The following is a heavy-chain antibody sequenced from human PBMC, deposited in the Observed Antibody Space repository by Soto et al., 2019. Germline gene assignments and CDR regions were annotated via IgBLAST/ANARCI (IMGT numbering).Heavy chain of an antibody. V-gene: IGHV4-34*01. J-gene: IGHJ4*02. CDR3: ARAGIFSHRKSADY. CDR2: INHSGST. CDR1: GGSFSGYY. Sequence: SETLSLTCAVYGGSFSGYYWSWIRQPPGKGLEWIGEINHSGSTNYNPSLKSRVTISVDTSKNQFSLKLSSVTAADTAVYYCARAGIFSHRKSADYWGQGTLVTVSS.